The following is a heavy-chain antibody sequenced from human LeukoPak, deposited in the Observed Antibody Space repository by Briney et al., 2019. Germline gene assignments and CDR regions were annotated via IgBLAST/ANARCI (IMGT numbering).Heavy chain of an antibody. CDR1: GGSISSGGYY. CDR2: IYYSGST. CDR3: AREEGTMVRGVIITYGMDV. D-gene: IGHD3-10*01. J-gene: IGHJ6*02. V-gene: IGHV4-31*03. Sequence: PSQTLSLTCTVSGGSISSGGYYWSWIRQHPGKGLEWIGYIYYSGSTYYNPSLKSRVTISVDTSKNQFSLKLSSVTAADTAVYYCAREEGTMVRGVIITYGMDVWGQGTTVTVSS.